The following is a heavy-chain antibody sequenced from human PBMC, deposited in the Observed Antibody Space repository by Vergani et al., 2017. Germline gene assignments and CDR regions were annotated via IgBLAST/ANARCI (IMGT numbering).Heavy chain of an antibody. J-gene: IGHJ3*02. D-gene: IGHD6-19*01. CDR3: AKVGRSEVAGTFGAFDI. CDR1: GFTFSSYA. V-gene: IGHV3-23*01. Sequence: EVQLLESGGGLVQPGGSLRLSCAASGFTFSSYAMSWVRQAPGKGLEWVSGISWNSGAVDYADSVKGRFTISRDNSKNTLFLHMNSLRPEDTAVYYCAKVGRSEVAGTFGAFDIWGQGTMVTVSS. CDR2: ISWNSGAV.